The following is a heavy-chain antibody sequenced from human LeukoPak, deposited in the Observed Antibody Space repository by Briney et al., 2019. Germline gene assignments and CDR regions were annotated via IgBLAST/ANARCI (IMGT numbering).Heavy chain of an antibody. Sequence: KVSCKASGYTFTSYGISWVRQPPGKGLEWMGIIFPGDSDTRYSPSFQGQVTISADKSISTAYLQWSSLKASDTAMYYCARRIGYSGFDYWGQGTLVTVSS. CDR3: ARRIGYSGFDY. V-gene: IGHV5-51*01. D-gene: IGHD5-12*01. CDR2: IFPGDSDT. CDR1: GYTFTSYG. J-gene: IGHJ4*02.